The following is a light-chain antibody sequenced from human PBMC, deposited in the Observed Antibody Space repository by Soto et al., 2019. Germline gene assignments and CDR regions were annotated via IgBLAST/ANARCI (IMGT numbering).Light chain of an antibody. CDR1: SGHSTYA. CDR2: LNNDGSH. J-gene: IGLJ2*01. V-gene: IGLV4-69*02. CDR3: QTWGPGLHVG. Sequence: QLVLTQSPSASASLGASVKLTCTLSSGHSTYAIAWHQQQPEKGPRYLMKLNNDGSHSKGDGIPDRFSGSSSGAERYLTISSLRLGDGGDYYFQTWGPGLHVGFGGGTKLTVL.